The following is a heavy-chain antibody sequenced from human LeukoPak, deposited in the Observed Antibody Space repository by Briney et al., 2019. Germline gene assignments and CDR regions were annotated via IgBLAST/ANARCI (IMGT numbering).Heavy chain of an antibody. CDR1: GFTFSDHY. V-gene: IGHV3-11*06. J-gene: IGHJ4*02. CDR3: ARDGKDYGGNLEFSFDY. D-gene: IGHD4-23*01. Sequence: GGSLRLSCAASGFTFSDHYMSWVRQAPGKGLEWVSYISSSSYTVYADSVKGRFTISRDNAKSSLYLQMNSLRAEDTAVYYCARDGKDYGGNLEFSFDYWGQGTLVTVSS. CDR2: ISSSSYT.